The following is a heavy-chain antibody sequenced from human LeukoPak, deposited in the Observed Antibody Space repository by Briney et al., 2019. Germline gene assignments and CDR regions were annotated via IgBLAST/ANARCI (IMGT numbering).Heavy chain of an antibody. CDR3: ARHRGYYYYYMDV. J-gene: IGHJ6*03. CDR1: DYSISSGYY. V-gene: IGHV4-38-2*02. CDR2: IDHSGST. Sequence: SETLSLTCTVSDYSISSGYYWGWIRQPPGKGLEWTGSIDHSGSTYYNPSLKSRVTISVDTSKNQFSLKLSSVTAADTAVYYCARHRGYYYYYMDVWGKGTTVTISS.